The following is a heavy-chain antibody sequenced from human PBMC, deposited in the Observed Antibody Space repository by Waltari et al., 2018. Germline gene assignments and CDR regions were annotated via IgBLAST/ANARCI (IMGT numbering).Heavy chain of an antibody. D-gene: IGHD3-22*01. Sequence: EVQLVESGGGLVQPGGSLRLDCAASGFTFSGSSLNWVRQAPGKGPEWISYINSGSTTISYADSVRGRFTISRDNAKSFLYLDLFSLRAEDTAVYYCVRDPYHDPSGYPGYWGQGTLVTVSS. CDR2: INSGSTTI. V-gene: IGHV3-48*01. J-gene: IGHJ4*02. CDR3: VRDPYHDPSGYPGY. CDR1: GFTFSGSS.